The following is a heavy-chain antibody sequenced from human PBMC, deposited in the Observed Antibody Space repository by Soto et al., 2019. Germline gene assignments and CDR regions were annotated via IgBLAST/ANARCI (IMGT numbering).Heavy chain of an antibody. CDR1: GFTFSSYW. J-gene: IGHJ4*02. V-gene: IGHV3-7*03. Sequence: PGGSLRLSCAASGFTFSSYWMSWVRQAPGKGLEWVANIKQDGSEKYYVDSVKGRFTISRDNAKNSLYLQMNSLRAEDTAVYYCARGRLYYYDSSGYYPYYFDYWGQGTLVTVSS. CDR3: ARGRLYYYDSSGYYPYYFDY. D-gene: IGHD3-22*01. CDR2: IKQDGSEK.